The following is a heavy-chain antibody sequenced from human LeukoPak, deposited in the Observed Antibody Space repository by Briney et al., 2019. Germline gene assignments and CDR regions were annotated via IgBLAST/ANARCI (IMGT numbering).Heavy chain of an antibody. CDR2: IIPIFGTA. J-gene: IGHJ4*02. V-gene: IGHV1-69*06. D-gene: IGHD5-24*01. Sequence: SVKVSCKASGGTFSSYAISWVRQAPGQGLEWMGGIIPIFGTANYAQKFQGRVTITADKSTSTAYMELSSLRSEDTAVYYCARFRDGYNSEYYFDYWGQGTLVTVSS. CDR1: GGTFSSYA. CDR3: ARFRDGYNSEYYFDY.